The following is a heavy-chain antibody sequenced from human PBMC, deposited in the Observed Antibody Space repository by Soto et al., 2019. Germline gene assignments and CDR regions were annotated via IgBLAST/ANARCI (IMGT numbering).Heavy chain of an antibody. CDR1: GGSISSSGYY. CDR3: AKSLTINADFDC. Sequence: QVQLQESGPGLVKPSETLSLTCTVSGGSISSSGYYWSWIRQNPGKGLEWIGYIHYSGNTYYNPSLTSRVTVSVDTSKNQFSLRLSSVTAADTAVYYCAKSLTINADFDCWGQGTLVTVSS. CDR2: IHYSGNT. J-gene: IGHJ4*02. D-gene: IGHD3-9*01. V-gene: IGHV4-31*03.